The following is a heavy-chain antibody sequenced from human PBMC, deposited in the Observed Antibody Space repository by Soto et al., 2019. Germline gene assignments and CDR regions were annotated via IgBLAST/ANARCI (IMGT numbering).Heavy chain of an antibody. CDR3: VRDASSGYRGWWDP. Sequence: ASVKVSCKASGYTFTSYGISWVRQAPGQGLEWMGLLIPYNGDRIYAQKFQGRVILTTDTATNTAYMELGSLRSDDTAVYYCVRDASSGYRGWWDPWGQGTLVTVS. D-gene: IGHD5-12*01. V-gene: IGHV1-18*01. J-gene: IGHJ5*02. CDR1: GYTFTSYG. CDR2: LIPYNGDR.